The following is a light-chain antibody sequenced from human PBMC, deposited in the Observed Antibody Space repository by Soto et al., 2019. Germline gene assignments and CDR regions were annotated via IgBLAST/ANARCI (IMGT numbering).Light chain of an antibody. Sequence: ETVLTQSPATLSLSPGERATLSCRASRSISTYLAWYQQKPGQAHRLLIYEALNRATGIPARFSGSASGTDFTLTISSLEPEDLAVYCCQQRNHWRLTFCGGTNVEIK. CDR2: EAL. V-gene: IGKV3-11*01. CDR3: QQRNHWRLT. CDR1: RSISTY. J-gene: IGKJ4*02.